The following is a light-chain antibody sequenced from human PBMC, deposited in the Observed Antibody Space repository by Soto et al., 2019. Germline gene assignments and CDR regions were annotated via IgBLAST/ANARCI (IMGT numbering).Light chain of an antibody. J-gene: IGKJ4*01. Sequence: DVQMTQAPSSLSASVGDRVTITCRASQGISNYLAWYQQNPGKVPKLLIYATSILQSGVPSRFSSSGSGTDFTLTISSLQPEDVATYYCQKYNSAPRTFGGGTKVEIK. V-gene: IGKV1-27*01. CDR1: QGISNY. CDR3: QKYNSAPRT. CDR2: ATS.